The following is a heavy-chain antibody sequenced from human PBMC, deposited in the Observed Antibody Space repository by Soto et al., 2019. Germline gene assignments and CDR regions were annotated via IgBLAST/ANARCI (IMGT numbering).Heavy chain of an antibody. Sequence: GGSLRLSCAASGFTFSSYGMHWVRQAPGKGLEWVAVIWYDGSNKYYADSVKGRFTISRDNSKNTLYLQMNSLRAEDTAVYYCARVFSSRGDYSPYDYWGQGTLVTVSS. CDR1: GFTFSSYG. CDR2: IWYDGSNK. V-gene: IGHV3-33*01. J-gene: IGHJ4*02. CDR3: ARVFSSRGDYSPYDY. D-gene: IGHD4-4*01.